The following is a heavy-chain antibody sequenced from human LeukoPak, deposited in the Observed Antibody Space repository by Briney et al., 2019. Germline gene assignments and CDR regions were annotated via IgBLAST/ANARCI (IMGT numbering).Heavy chain of an antibody. V-gene: IGHV4-4*07. D-gene: IGHD3-3*01. Sequence: SETLSLTCTVSGGSISSYYWSWIRQPAGKGLEWIGRIYTSGGTNYNPSLKSRVTVSVDTSKNQFSLKLSSVTAADTAVYYCARDNFWSETNWFDPWGQGTLVTVSS. J-gene: IGHJ5*02. CDR2: IYTSGGT. CDR3: ARDNFWSETNWFDP. CDR1: GGSISSYY.